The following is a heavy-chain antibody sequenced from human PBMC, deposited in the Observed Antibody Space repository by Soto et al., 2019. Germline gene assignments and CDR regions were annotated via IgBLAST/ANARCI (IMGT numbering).Heavy chain of an antibody. V-gene: IGHV3-23*01. Sequence: PGGSLRLSCAASGFTFSSYAMSWVRQAPGKGLEWVSAISGSGGSTYYADSVKGRFTISRDNSKNTLYLQMNSLRAEDTAVYYCAKDDPALSGRNPGPFDYWGQGTLVTVSS. J-gene: IGHJ4*02. CDR2: ISGSGGST. CDR3: AKDDPALSGRNPGPFDY. CDR1: GFTFSSYA. D-gene: IGHD6-19*01.